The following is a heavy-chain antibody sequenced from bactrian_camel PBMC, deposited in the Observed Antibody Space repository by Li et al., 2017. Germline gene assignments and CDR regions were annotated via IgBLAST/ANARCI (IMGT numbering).Heavy chain of an antibody. CDR1: PYPGATYC. J-gene: IGHJ4*01. CDR3: KIEINRRRCRFDEYNY. CDR2: FVAESGGK. Sequence: DVQLVESGGGSVQAGGSLRLSCAYTPYPGATYCMAWWREAPGKEREGVAVFVAESGGKRYGDSVQGRFTFSQDSAKNTVYLQMTGLKPEDTAMYYCKIEINRRRCRFDEYNYWGQGTQVTVS. V-gene: IGHV3S42*01. D-gene: IGHD1*01.